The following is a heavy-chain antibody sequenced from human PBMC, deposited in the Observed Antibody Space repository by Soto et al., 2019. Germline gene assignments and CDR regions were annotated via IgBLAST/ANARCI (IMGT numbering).Heavy chain of an antibody. Sequence: GGSLRLSCAASGFTFSTDWMHWVRQAPGKGLVWVSRIDSGGGSTNYADSVKGRFTISRDNAKNTLYLQMNSLRAEDTAVYYCARENIVVAIGKSGPFDYWGHGTLVTVSS. D-gene: IGHD2-15*01. CDR3: ARENIVVAIGKSGPFDY. CDR1: GFTFSTDW. J-gene: IGHJ4*01. CDR2: IDSGGGST. V-gene: IGHV3-74*01.